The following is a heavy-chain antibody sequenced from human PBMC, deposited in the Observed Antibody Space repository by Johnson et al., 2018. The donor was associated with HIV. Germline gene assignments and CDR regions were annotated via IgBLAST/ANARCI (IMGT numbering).Heavy chain of an antibody. J-gene: IGHJ3*02. V-gene: IGHV3-74*02. Sequence: VQLVESGGGVVRPGGSLRLSCAASGFTFSSYWMHWVRQAPGKGLVWVSRINSDGSSTNYADSVKGRFTISRDNAKKSLYLQMNSLRAGDTAVYYCARGKGWLDAFDMWGQGTMVTVSS. CDR3: ARGKGWLDAFDM. CDR1: GFTFSSYW. D-gene: IGHD3-22*01. CDR2: INSDGSST.